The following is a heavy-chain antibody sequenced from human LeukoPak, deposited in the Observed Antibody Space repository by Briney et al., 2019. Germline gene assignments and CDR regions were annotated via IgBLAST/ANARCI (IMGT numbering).Heavy chain of an antibody. CDR1: GGSISSYY. D-gene: IGHD5-18*01. Sequence: PSETLALTCTVSGGSISSYYWSWIRQPAGKGLEWIGRIYTSGSTNYNPSLKSRVTMSVDTSKNQFSLKLTSVTAADTAVYYCARGKASGYSYGYYYYYYMDVWGKGPTVTVSS. CDR3: ARGKASGYSYGYYYYYYMDV. V-gene: IGHV4-4*07. J-gene: IGHJ6*03. CDR2: IYTSGST.